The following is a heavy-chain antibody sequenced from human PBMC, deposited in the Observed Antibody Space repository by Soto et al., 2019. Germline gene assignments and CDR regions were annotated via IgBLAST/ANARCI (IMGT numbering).Heavy chain of an antibody. D-gene: IGHD3-22*01. CDR3: ARDRDSSGYYPGHYFDY. Sequence: GASVKVSCKASGYTFTSYYMHWVRQAPGQGLEWMGIINPSGGSTSYAQKFQGRVTMTRDTSTSTVYMELSSLRSEDTAVYYCARDRDSSGYYPGHYFDYWGQGTLVTVSS. V-gene: IGHV1-46*01. CDR2: INPSGGST. CDR1: GYTFTSYY. J-gene: IGHJ4*02.